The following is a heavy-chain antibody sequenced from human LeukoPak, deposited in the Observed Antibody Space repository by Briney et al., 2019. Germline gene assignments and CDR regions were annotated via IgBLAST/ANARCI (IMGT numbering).Heavy chain of an antibody. CDR2: INHSGST. CDR1: GGSFSGYY. D-gene: IGHD2-2*02. J-gene: IGHJ6*03. CDR3: ARGKAYCSSTNCYRDYYYYYYMDV. V-gene: IGHV4-34*01. Sequence: PSETLSLTCAVYGGSFSGYYWSWIRQPPGKGLEWIAEINHSGSTNYNPSLKSRVTISVDTSKNQFSLKLSSVTAADTAVYYCARGKAYCSSTNCYRDYYYYYYMDVWGEGTTVTVSS.